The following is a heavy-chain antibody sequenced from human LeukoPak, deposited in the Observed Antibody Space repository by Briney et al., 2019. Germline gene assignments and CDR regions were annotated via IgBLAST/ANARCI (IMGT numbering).Heavy chain of an antibody. CDR1: GYTLTELS. CDR2: FDPEDGET. Sequence: ASVKVSCKVSGYTLTELSMHWVRQAPGKGLEWMGGFDPEDGETIYAQKFQGRVTMTEDTSTDTAYMELSSLRSEDTAVYYCATAGRSYYYYYMDVWGKGTTVTVSS. CDR3: ATAGRSYYYYYMDV. J-gene: IGHJ6*03. D-gene: IGHD1-26*01. V-gene: IGHV1-24*01.